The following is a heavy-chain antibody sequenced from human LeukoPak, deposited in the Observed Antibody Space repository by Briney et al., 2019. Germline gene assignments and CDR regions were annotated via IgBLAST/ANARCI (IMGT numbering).Heavy chain of an antibody. CDR2: IEASSHGGTT. J-gene: IGHJ4*02. CDR3: TRAPGDTASWSYFDY. Sequence: GSLTLPSTTSGFTFGGHTMHAVRQAPGKGLERAGFIEASSHGGTTEYCASVKGRFTISRDYSKSIAHLQMNSLKTQHTPVYYCTRAPGDTASWSYFDYWGQGTLVTVSS. CDR1: GFTFGGHT. V-gene: IGHV3-49*04. D-gene: IGHD6-13*01.